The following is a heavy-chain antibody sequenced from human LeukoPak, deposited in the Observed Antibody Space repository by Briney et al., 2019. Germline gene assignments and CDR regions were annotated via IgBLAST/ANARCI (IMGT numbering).Heavy chain of an antibody. CDR3: AKDRDSSGYYYFSEYFQH. Sequence: SGGSLRLSCAASGSTFSSYAMSWVRQAPGKGLEWVSAISGSGGSTYYADSVKGRFTISRDNSKNTLYLQMNSLRAEDTAVYYCAKDRDSSGYYYFSEYFQHWGQGTLVTVSS. D-gene: IGHD3-22*01. J-gene: IGHJ1*01. V-gene: IGHV3-23*01. CDR1: GSTFSSYA. CDR2: ISGSGGST.